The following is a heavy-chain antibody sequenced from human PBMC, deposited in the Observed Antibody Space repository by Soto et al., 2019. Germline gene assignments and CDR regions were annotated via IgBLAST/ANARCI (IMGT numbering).Heavy chain of an antibody. CDR1: GLSLSSSGVG. J-gene: IGHJ5*02. CDR3: AHRQRGREVANWHGT. V-gene: IGHV2-5*02. CDR2: IYWDDDK. Sequence: QITLTESGPTLVRPTQTLTLTCTLSGLSLSSSGVGVGWIRQPPGKALEWLALIYWDDDKRYSPSLKSRLTITKDTSKNQVVLTMTNMDPVDTATYYCAHRQRGREVANWHGTWVQGTLVTVSS. D-gene: IGHD1-26*01.